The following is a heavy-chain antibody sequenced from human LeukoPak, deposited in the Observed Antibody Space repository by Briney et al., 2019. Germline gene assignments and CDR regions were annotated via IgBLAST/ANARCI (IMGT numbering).Heavy chain of an antibody. CDR2: IYSDGSP. D-gene: IGHD3-3*01. Sequence: GGSLRLSCAASGFAVSNNYMSWVRQAPGKGLEWVSVIYSDGSPYYADSVRGRFTISRDNSKNTLYLQMSSLRTEDTAIYYCVKAQYDFWSGLDYWGQGTLVTVSS. J-gene: IGHJ4*02. CDR3: VKAQYDFWSGLDY. V-gene: IGHV3-66*01. CDR1: GFAVSNNY.